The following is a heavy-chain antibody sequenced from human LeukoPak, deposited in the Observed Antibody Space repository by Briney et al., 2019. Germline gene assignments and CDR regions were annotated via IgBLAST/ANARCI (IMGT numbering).Heavy chain of an antibody. CDR1: GFTFSDYG. D-gene: IGHD3-10*01. J-gene: IGHJ5*02. CDR2: ISTDGSDK. V-gene: IGHV3-30*18. CDR3: AKDGTRSWFGEAT. Sequence: PGGSLRLSCAASGFTFSDYGMQWVRQAPGKGLEWVALISTDGSDKDYADSVKGRFTLSRDNSKNILYLQMNSLRVEDTAVYYCAKDGTRSWFGEATWGQGTLVTVSS.